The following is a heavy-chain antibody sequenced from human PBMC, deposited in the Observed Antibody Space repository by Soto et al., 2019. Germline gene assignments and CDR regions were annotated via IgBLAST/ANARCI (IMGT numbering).Heavy chain of an antibody. V-gene: IGHV4-39*01. CDR1: GGSISSSNYF. J-gene: IGHJ4*02. CDR3: ARHARYDITMVRGGIDY. Sequence: SETLSLTCTVSGGSISSSNYFWGWIRQPPGKGLEWIGTIFYSGSTYYNPSLQSRATISVDTSKNQFSLKLSSVTASDTAIYYCARHARYDITMVRGGIDYWGQGTLVTVSS. CDR2: IFYSGST. D-gene: IGHD3-10*01.